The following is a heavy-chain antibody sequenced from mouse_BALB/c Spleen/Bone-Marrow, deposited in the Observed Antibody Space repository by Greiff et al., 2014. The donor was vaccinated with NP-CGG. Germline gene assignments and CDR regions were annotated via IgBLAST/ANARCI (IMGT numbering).Heavy chain of an antibody. CDR1: GFTFSGYA. CDR2: ISSGGST. D-gene: IGHD2-5*01. J-gene: IGHJ1*01. CDR3: ARRKTTILTTFYWYFDV. V-gene: IGHV5-6-5*01. Sequence: EVKLEESGGGLVKPGGSLKLSCAAPGFTFSGYAMSWVRQTPEKRLEWVASISSGGSTFYPDSVKGRFTTSRDNARNILYLQMSSLRSEDTAMYYCARRKTTILTTFYWYFDVWGAGTTVTVSS.